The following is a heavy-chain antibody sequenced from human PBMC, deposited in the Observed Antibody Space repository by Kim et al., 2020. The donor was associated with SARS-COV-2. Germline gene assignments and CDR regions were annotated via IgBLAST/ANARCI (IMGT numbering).Heavy chain of an antibody. Sequence: GGSLRLSCAASGFTFSSYSMNWVRQAPGKGLEWVSSISSSSYIYYADSVKGRFTISRDNAKNSLYLQMNSLRAEDTAVYYCAREQIHGAFDIWGQGTMVTVSS. J-gene: IGHJ3*02. CDR2: ISSSSYI. CDR1: GFTFSSYS. CDR3: AREQIHGAFDI. D-gene: IGHD5-18*01. V-gene: IGHV3-21*01.